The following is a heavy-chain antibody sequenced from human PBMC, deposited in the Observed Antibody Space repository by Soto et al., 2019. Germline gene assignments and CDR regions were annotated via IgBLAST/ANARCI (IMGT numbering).Heavy chain of an antibody. CDR2: IIPIFGTA. J-gene: IGHJ4*02. CDR1: GGTFSSYA. Sequence: RASVKVSFKASGGTFSSYAISWVRQAPGQGLEWMGGIIPIFGTANYAQKFQGRVTITADKSTSTAYMELSSLRSEDTAVYYCARMGSYPDYFDYWGQGTLVTVSS. CDR3: ARMGSYPDYFDY. V-gene: IGHV1-69*06. D-gene: IGHD1-26*01.